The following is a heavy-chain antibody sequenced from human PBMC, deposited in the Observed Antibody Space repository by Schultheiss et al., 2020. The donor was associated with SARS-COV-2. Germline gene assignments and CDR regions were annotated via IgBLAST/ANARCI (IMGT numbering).Heavy chain of an antibody. CDR2: IHNSGST. V-gene: IGHV4-34*01. J-gene: IGHJ4*02. CDR1: GGSFSEYY. D-gene: IGHD5-12*01. Sequence: SETLSLTCAVYGGSFSEYYWSWVRQSPGKGLEWIGEIHNSGSTNYNPSLKSRISISVDTSKNQFSLKLSSVTAADTAVYYCARHDDSGYDFDYWGQGTLVTVSS. CDR3: ARHDDSGYDFDY.